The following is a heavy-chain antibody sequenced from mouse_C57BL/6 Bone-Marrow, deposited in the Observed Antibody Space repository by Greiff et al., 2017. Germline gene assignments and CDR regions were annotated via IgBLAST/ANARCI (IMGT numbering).Heavy chain of an antibody. V-gene: IGHV1-81*01. Sequence: QVQLQQSGAELARPGASVKLSCKASGYTFTSSGISWVKQRTGQGLEWIGEIYPRSGNTYYNEKFKGKATLTADKSSSTAYMELRSLTSEDSAVYVCAREDGYYGYGGQGTTLTVSS. D-gene: IGHD2-3*01. J-gene: IGHJ2*01. CDR1: GYTFTSSG. CDR3: AREDGYYGY. CDR2: IYPRSGNT.